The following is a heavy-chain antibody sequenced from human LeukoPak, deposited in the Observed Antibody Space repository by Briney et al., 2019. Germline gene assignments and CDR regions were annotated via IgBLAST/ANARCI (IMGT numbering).Heavy chain of an antibody. CDR2: FDPEDGET. V-gene: IGHV1-24*01. CDR3: ATTYLRYYYGSGSYFDL. D-gene: IGHD3-10*01. Sequence: ASVTVSCKVSGYTLTELSMHWVRQAPGKGFEWMGGFDPEDGETIYAQKFQGRVTMTEDTSTDTAYMELSSLRSEDTAVYYCATTYLRYYYGSGSYFDLWGRGTLVTVSS. CDR1: GYTLTELS. J-gene: IGHJ2*01.